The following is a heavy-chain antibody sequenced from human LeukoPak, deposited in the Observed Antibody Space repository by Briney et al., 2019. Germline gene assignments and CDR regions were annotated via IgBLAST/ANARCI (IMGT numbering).Heavy chain of an antibody. CDR1: GYTFTSYY. V-gene: IGHV1-46*01. CDR3: ARPGYYDILTGWNYYGMDV. CDR2: INPSGGST. Sequence: GASVKVSCKASGYTFTSYYMHWVRQAPGQGLEWMGIINPSGGSTSYAQKFQGRVTMTTDTSTSTAYMELRSLRSDDTAVYYCARPGYYDILTGWNYYGMDVWGQGTTVTVSS. D-gene: IGHD3-9*01. J-gene: IGHJ6*02.